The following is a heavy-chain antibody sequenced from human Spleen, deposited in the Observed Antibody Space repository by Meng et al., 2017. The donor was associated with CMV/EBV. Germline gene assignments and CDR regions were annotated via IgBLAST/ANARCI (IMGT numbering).Heavy chain of an antibody. D-gene: IGHD1-26*01. Sequence: SVKVSCKASGDTFINNAISWVRQAPGQRPEWMGGIIPDVGTPDYAENFQGRVTMTTDESTSTAYMEMSSLTSEDTAVYYCASPSPLVDYGLDVWGQGTTVTVSS. CDR1: GDTFINNA. J-gene: IGHJ6*02. V-gene: IGHV1-69*05. CDR3: ASPSPLVDYGLDV. CDR2: IIPDVGTP.